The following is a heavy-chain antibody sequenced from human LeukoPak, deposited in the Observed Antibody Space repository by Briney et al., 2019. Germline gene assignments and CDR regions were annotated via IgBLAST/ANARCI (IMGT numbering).Heavy chain of an antibody. CDR1: GSTFSSYA. V-gene: IGHV3-48*01. CDR2: ISSSSSTI. Sequence: PGGSLRLSCAVSGSTFSSYAVHWVRQAPGKGLEWVSYISSSSSTIYYADSVKGRFTISRDNAKNSLYLQMNSLRAEDTAVYYCARGAYYYGSGTEATEDYWGQGTLVTVSS. J-gene: IGHJ4*02. CDR3: ARGAYYYGSGTEATEDY. D-gene: IGHD3-10*01.